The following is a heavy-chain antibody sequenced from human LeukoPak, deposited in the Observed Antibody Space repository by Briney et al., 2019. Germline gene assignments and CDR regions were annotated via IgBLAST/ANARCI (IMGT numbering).Heavy chain of an antibody. CDR2: TIPIFGTA. V-gene: IGHV1-69*13. CDR3: AKSAAADTWDYFDY. Sequence: SVKVSCKASGGTFSSHAISWVRQAPGQGLEWMGGTIPIFGTAKYAQKFQGRVTITADESTSTAHMELRSLRSEDTAVYYCAKSAAADTWDYFDYWGQGTLVTVSS. CDR1: GGTFSSHA. J-gene: IGHJ4*02. D-gene: IGHD6-13*01.